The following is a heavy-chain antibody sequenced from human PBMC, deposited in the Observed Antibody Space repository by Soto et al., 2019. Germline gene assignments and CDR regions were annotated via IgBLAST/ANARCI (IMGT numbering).Heavy chain of an antibody. CDR2: ISYSGST. CDR3: ARATFYDIFTAYYSLFDY. D-gene: IGHD3-9*01. CDR1: GGSISSGGYY. V-gene: IGHV4-31*03. J-gene: IGHJ4*02. Sequence: QVQLQESGPGLVKPSQTLSLTCTVSGGSISSGGYYWSWIRQHPGKGLEWIGYISYSGSTYYNPSIKSRVTISVDTSENQLSLKLSAVTAADTAVYYCARATFYDIFTAYYSLFDYWGQGTLVTVSS.